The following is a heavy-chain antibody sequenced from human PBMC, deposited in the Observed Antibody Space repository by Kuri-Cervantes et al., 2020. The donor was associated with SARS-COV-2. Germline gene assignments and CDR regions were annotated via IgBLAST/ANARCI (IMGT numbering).Heavy chain of an antibody. J-gene: IGHJ5*02. V-gene: IGHV1-69*13. CDR1: GGTFSSYA. D-gene: IGHD1-7*01. CDR2: IIPIFGTA. CDR3: ARDGAAGTTYNWFDP. Sequence: SVKVSCKASGGTFSSYAISWVRQAPGQGLEWMGGIIPIFGTANYAQKFQGRVTITADESTSTAYMELSSLRSDDTAVYYCARDGAAGTTYNWFDPWGQGTLVTVSS.